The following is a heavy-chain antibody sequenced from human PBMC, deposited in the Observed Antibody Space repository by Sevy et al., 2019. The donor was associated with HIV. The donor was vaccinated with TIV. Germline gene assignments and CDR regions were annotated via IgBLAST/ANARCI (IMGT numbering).Heavy chain of an antibody. V-gene: IGHV4-4*07. CDR3: ARGQGYGEDLKYYFDY. J-gene: IGHJ4*02. Sequence: ASETLSLTCTVSGGSISSYYWSWIRQPAGKGLEWIGRIYTSGSTNYNPSLKSRVTMSVDTSKNQFSLKLSSVTAADTAVYYCARGQGYGEDLKYYFDYWGQGTLVTVSS. CDR2: IYTSGST. CDR1: GGSISSYY. D-gene: IGHD4-17*01.